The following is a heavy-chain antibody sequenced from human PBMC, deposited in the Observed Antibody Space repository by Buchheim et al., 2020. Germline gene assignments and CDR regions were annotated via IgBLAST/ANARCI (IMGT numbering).Heavy chain of an antibody. D-gene: IGHD2-15*01. J-gene: IGHJ4*02. Sequence: QLQLQESGPGLVKPSETLSLTCTVSGGSISSSSYYWGWIRRPPGKGLEWIGSIYYSGSTYYNPSLKSRVTISVDTSKNQFSLKLSSVTAADTAVYYCARESHCSGGSCYSHWGQGTL. CDR3: ARESHCSGGSCYSH. V-gene: IGHV4-39*07. CDR1: GGSISSSSYY. CDR2: IYYSGST.